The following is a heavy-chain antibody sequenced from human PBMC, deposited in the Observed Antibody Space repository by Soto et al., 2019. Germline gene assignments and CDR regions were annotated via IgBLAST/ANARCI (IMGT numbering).Heavy chain of an antibody. CDR2: ISYDGSNK. J-gene: IGHJ4*02. CDR3: AKVSRPSRISTPDFDY. V-gene: IGHV3-30*18. CDR1: GFTFSSYG. Sequence: PGGSLRLSCAASGFTFSSYGMHWVRQAPGKGLEWVAVISYDGSNKYYADSVKGRFIVSRDNSRNTLYLQLNNLQAEDTAVYYCAKVSRPSRISTPDFDYWGQGTLVTVSS.